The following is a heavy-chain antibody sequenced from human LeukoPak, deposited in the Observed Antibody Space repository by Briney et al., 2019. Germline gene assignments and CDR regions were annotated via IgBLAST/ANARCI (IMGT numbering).Heavy chain of an antibody. CDR2: ISSSGSTI. D-gene: IGHD3-10*01. V-gene: IGHV3-11*04. Sequence: GGSLRLSRAASGFTFSDYYMSWIRQAPGKGLEWVSYISSSGSTIYYADSVKGRFTISRDNAKNSLYLQMNSLRTEDTADYFCAREGHSRFRFRYYYQGLDVWGQGTTVTVS. J-gene: IGHJ6*02. CDR1: GFTFSDYY. CDR3: AREGHSRFRFRYYYQGLDV.